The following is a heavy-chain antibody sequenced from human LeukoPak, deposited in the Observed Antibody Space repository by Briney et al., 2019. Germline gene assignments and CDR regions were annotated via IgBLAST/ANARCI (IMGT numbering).Heavy chain of an antibody. CDR1: RGSMSSYY. CDR2: IYYSGST. D-gene: IGHD3-9*01. Sequence: PSETLSLTCTVSRGSMSSYYWSWIRQPPGKGLEWIGYIYYSGSTDYNPSLKSRVTISEDTSKNQFSLKLSSVIAADTAVYYCARVRVLRYFDWSPAPGGMDVWGKGITVTVSS. J-gene: IGHJ6*03. V-gene: IGHV4-59*01. CDR3: ARVRVLRYFDWSPAPGGMDV.